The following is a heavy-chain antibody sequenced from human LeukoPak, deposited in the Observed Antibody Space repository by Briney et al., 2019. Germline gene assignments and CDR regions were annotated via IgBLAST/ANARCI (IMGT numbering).Heavy chain of an antibody. D-gene: IGHD3-22*01. Sequence: PGGSLRLSCAASGFTVSSSYMSWVRQAPGKGLEWVSVIHTGGMTYFADSVKGRFSISGDNSKNTVYLQMNSLRAEDTAVYFCARKSFDSSGYYLSWGQGTLVTVSS. J-gene: IGHJ4*02. CDR3: ARKSFDSSGYYLS. CDR1: GFTVSSSY. V-gene: IGHV3-53*01. CDR2: IHTGGMT.